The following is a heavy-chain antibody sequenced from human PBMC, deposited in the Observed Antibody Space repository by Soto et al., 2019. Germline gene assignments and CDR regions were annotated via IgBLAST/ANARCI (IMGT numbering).Heavy chain of an antibody. CDR3: ARQSIAAAGTFLYYGMDV. CDR2: IYPGDSDT. J-gene: IGHJ6*02. V-gene: IGHV5-51*01. Sequence: XESLKISCKGSGYSFTSYWIGWVRQMPGKGLEWMGIIYPGDSDTRYSPSFQGQVTISADKSISTAYLQWSSLKASDTAMYYCARQSIAAAGTFLYYGMDVWGQGTTVTVSS. D-gene: IGHD6-13*01. CDR1: GYSFTSYW.